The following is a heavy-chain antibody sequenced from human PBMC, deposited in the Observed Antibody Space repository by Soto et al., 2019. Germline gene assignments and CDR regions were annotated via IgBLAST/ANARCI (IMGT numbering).Heavy chain of an antibody. CDR2: IYYSGST. D-gene: IGHD3-3*01. Sequence: PSETLSLTCAVSGCSISSSSYYWGWIRQPPGKGLEWIGSIYYSGSTYYNPSLKSRVTISVDTSKNQFSLKLSSVSAADTAVYYCASITIFGVVIFPRYYYYGMDVWGQGTTVTVSS. CDR1: GCSISSSSYY. J-gene: IGHJ6*02. V-gene: IGHV4-39*01. CDR3: ASITIFGVVIFPRYYYYGMDV.